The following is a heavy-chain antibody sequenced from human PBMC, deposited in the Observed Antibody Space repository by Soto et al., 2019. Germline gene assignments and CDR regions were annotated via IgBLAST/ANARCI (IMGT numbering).Heavy chain of an antibody. D-gene: IGHD4-17*01. CDR2: INSDGSST. V-gene: IGHV3-74*01. J-gene: IGHJ4*02. CDR3: ARVPIRLPYGDPPYYFDY. CDR1: GFTFSSYW. Sequence: GGSLRLSCAASGFTFSSYWMHWVRQAPGNGLVWVSRINSDGSSTSYADSVKGRFTISRDNAKNTLYLQMNSLRAEDTAVYYCARVPIRLPYGDPPYYFDYWGQGTLVTVSS.